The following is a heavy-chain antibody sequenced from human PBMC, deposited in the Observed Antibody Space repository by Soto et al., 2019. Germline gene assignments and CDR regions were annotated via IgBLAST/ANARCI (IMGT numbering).Heavy chain of an antibody. Sequence: QVKLVQSGAEVKKPGASVKVSCKVSGYTLTDLSMHWVRQTPGKGLEWMGSFDPEDGKTIYAEKFQGRVTMTADTSIDTGYMGLSSLRSEDTAVYYCATPSGYTSDPYGMDVWGQGTTVTVSS. CDR1: GYTLTDLS. CDR3: ATPSGYTSDPYGMDV. V-gene: IGHV1-24*01. D-gene: IGHD5-18*01. CDR2: FDPEDGKT. J-gene: IGHJ6*02.